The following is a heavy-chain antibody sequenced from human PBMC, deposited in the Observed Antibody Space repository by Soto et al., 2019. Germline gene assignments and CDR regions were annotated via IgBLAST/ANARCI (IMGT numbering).Heavy chain of an antibody. CDR3: ARDLSRGYYDFWSGTDAFDI. V-gene: IGHV4-4*02. J-gene: IGHJ3*02. D-gene: IGHD3-3*01. Sequence: SETLSLTCAVSGGSISSSNWWSWVRQPPGKGLEWIGEIYHSGSTNYNPSLKSRVTISVDKSKNQFSLKLSSVTAADTAVYYCARDLSRGYYDFWSGTDAFDIWGQGTMVTVSS. CDR1: GGSISSSNW. CDR2: IYHSGST.